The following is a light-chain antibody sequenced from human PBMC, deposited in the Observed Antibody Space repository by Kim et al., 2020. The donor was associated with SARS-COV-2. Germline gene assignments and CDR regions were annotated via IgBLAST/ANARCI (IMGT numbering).Light chain of an antibody. CDR1: PGVYRRL. CDR2: GSS. CDR3: QPYDSSVWT. V-gene: IGKV3-20*01. Sequence: SPGGGAPPSCRARPGVYRRLLALYQPKPGPAPRLLIYGSSTRATGIPGRFSGSGSGTGFPLTISRPGPEGFAIYYCQPYDSSVWTFGQGTKVDIK. J-gene: IGKJ1*01.